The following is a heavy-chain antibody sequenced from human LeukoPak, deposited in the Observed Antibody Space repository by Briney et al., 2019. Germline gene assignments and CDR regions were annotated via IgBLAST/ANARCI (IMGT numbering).Heavy chain of an antibody. V-gene: IGHV3-9*01. Sequence: SLRLSCAASGFTFDDYAMHWVRQAPGKGLEWVSGISWNSGSIGYADSVKGQFTISRDNAKNSLYLQMNSLRAEDTALYYCAKEKSGSYFDYWGQGTLVTVSS. J-gene: IGHJ4*02. CDR1: GFTFDDYA. D-gene: IGHD2-15*01. CDR3: AKEKSGSYFDY. CDR2: ISWNSGSI.